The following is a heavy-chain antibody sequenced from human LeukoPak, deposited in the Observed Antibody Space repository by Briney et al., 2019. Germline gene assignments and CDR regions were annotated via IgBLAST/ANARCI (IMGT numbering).Heavy chain of an antibody. Sequence: GGSLRLSCVGSEFIFSNYAMSWVRQAPGKGLEWVSAIRANGDRTHYADSVKGRFTISRDNSKNTVYLQMNSLRAEDTAVYYCARAFPFSSSWYPFDYWGQGTLVTVSS. CDR2: IRANGDRT. CDR3: ARAFPFSSSWYPFDY. D-gene: IGHD6-13*01. J-gene: IGHJ4*02. V-gene: IGHV3-23*01. CDR1: EFIFSNYA.